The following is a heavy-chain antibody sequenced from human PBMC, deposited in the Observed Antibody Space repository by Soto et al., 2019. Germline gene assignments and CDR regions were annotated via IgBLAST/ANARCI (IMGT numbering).Heavy chain of an antibody. Sequence: GASVKVSCKASGYTFTSYDINWVRQATGQGLEWMGWMNPNSGNTGYAQKFQGRVTMTRNTSISTAYMELSSLRSEDTAVYYCARGLYYYDSSAYSLVRAFDIWGKGTMVTVSS. CDR3: ARGLYYYDSSAYSLVRAFDI. CDR1: GYTFTSYD. CDR2: MNPNSGNT. J-gene: IGHJ3*02. D-gene: IGHD3-22*01. V-gene: IGHV1-8*01.